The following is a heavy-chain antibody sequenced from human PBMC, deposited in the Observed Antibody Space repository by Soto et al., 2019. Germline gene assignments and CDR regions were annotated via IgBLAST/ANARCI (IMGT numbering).Heavy chain of an antibody. Sequence: QVQLVASGGGLVQPGRSLRLSCAASGFAFSNYAMHWVRQAPGKGPEWVAVTSYDGSNKYYADSGKGRFTISRDNAKNPVFLQMDSLRVEETAIYYCAKGMVGTVPLFGKDVWGQGTTVTVSS. J-gene: IGHJ6*02. CDR3: AKGMVGTVPLFGKDV. CDR2: TSYDGSNK. D-gene: IGHD2-15*01. V-gene: IGHV3-30*18. CDR1: GFAFSNYA.